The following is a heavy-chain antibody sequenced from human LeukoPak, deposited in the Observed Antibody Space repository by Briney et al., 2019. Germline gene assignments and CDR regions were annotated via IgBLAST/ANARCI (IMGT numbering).Heavy chain of an antibody. J-gene: IGHJ4*02. CDR1: GFTFSNAW. V-gene: IGHV4-34*01. CDR2: INHSGST. D-gene: IGHD3-10*01. Sequence: GSLRLSCAASGFTFSNAWMSWVRQAPGKGLEWIGEINHSGSTNYNPSLKSRVTISVDTSKNQFSLKLSSVTAADTAVYYCARAPPSLWLSLWGQGTLVTVSS. CDR3: ARAPPSLWLSL.